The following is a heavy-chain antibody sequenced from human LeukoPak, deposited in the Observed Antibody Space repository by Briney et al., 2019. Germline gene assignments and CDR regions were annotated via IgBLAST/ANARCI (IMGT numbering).Heavy chain of an antibody. CDR1: GFTFSNYA. Sequence: GGSLRLSCAASGFTFSNYAMSWVRQAPGKGLEWVSRISPSGGTTYYADAVKGRFTMSRDNSKKTVYVEMSSLRADDTAVYYCAKLIAVIAGAIDYWGQGTLVTVSS. V-gene: IGHV3-23*01. CDR2: ISPSGGTT. D-gene: IGHD2-2*01. J-gene: IGHJ4*02. CDR3: AKLIAVIAGAIDY.